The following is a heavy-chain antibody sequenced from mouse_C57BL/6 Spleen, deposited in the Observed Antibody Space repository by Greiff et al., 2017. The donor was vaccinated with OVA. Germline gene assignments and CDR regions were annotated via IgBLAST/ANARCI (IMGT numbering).Heavy chain of an antibody. CDR2: FYPGGGSI. Sequence: QVQLQQSGAELVKPGASVKLSCKASGYTFTEYTIHWVKPRSGQGLEWIGWFYPGGGSIKYNEKFKDKATLTADKSSSTVYIELIRLTSVDSSVYFCAIHPYYGNYHGLDYWGQGTTLTVSS. CDR1: GYTFTEYT. CDR3: AIHPYYGNYHGLDY. D-gene: IGHD2-10*01. J-gene: IGHJ2*01. V-gene: IGHV1-62-2*01.